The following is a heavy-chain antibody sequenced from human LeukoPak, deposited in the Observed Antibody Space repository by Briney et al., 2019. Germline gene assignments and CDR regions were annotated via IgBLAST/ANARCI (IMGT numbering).Heavy chain of an antibody. CDR2: INHSGST. J-gene: IGHJ6*02. Sequence: SETLSLTCAVYGGSFSGYYWSWIRQPPGKGLEWIGEINHSGSTNYNPSLKSRVTISVDTSKNQFSLNLSSVTAADTAVYYCSREDYYYGMDVWGQGTTVTVSS. V-gene: IGHV4-34*01. CDR3: SREDYYYGMDV. CDR1: GGSFSGYY.